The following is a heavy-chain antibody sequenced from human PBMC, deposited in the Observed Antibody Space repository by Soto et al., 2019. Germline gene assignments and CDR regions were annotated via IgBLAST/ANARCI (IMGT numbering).Heavy chain of an antibody. CDR1: GGTFSSYA. CDR2: IIPIFGTA. D-gene: IGHD5-12*01. J-gene: IGHJ6*02. Sequence: QVQLVQSGAEVKKPGSSVKVSCKASGGTFSSYAISWVRQAPGQGLEWMGGIIPIFGTANYAQKFQGRVTITADESTSTAYMELSSVRSEDTAVYYCARDRVVATIIDYYGMDVWGQGTTVTVSS. CDR3: ARDRVVATIIDYYGMDV. V-gene: IGHV1-69*01.